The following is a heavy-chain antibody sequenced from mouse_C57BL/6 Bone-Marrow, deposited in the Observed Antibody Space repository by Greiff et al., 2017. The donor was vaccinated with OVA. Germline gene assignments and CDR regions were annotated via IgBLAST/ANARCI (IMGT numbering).Heavy chain of an antibody. D-gene: IGHD1-1*01. V-gene: IGHV1-39*01. CDR3: ARGIYYYGSKSHYFDY. Sequence: EVKLMESGPELVKPGASVKISCKASGYSFTDYNMNWVKQSNGKSLEWIGVINPNYGTTSYNQKFKGKATLTVDQSSSTAYMQLNSLTSEDSAVYYCARGIYYYGSKSHYFDYWGQGTTLTVSS. CDR2: INPNYGTT. CDR1: GYSFTDYN. J-gene: IGHJ2*01.